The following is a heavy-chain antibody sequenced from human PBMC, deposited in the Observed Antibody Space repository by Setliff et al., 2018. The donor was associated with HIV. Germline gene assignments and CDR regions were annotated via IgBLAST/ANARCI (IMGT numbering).Heavy chain of an antibody. J-gene: IGHJ5*02. CDR3: ARVLLRTNPLYGVASNWFDP. Sequence: PGGSLRLSCAASGFTVSSKYMSWVRQAPGKGLEWVANISPEGNKKYYVGSVKGRFTSSRDNAKSSLFLQMSGLRPEDTAVYYCARVLLRTNPLYGVASNWFDPWGQGTLVTVSS. V-gene: IGHV3-7*03. CDR2: ISPEGNKK. D-gene: IGHD2-8*01. CDR1: GFTVSSKY.